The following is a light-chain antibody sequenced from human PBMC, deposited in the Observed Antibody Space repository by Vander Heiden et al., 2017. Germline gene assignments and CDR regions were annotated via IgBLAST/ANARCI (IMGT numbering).Light chain of an antibody. CDR2: DVS. Sequence: EIVLTQSPATLSLSPGERATLSCRASQSVSSYFAWYQQKPGQAPRLLIYDVSNRAPGIPARFSGSGSGTDFTLTISSLEPEDFAVYYCQQRTNWHPTFGQGTRLEIK. V-gene: IGKV3-11*01. CDR1: QSVSSY. CDR3: QQRTNWHPT. J-gene: IGKJ5*01.